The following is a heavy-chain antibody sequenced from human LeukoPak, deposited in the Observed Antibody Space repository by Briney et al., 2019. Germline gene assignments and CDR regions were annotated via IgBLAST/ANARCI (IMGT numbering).Heavy chain of an antibody. D-gene: IGHD3-16*01. CDR2: INHSGST. CDR1: GGSFSGYY. Sequence: PSETLSLTCAVYGGSFSGYYWSWIRQPPGKGLEWIGEINHSGSTNYNPSLKSRVTISVDTSKNQFSLKLSSVTAADTAVYYCARDHPDGGYFDYWGQGTLVTVSS. J-gene: IGHJ4*02. V-gene: IGHV4-34*01. CDR3: ARDHPDGGYFDY.